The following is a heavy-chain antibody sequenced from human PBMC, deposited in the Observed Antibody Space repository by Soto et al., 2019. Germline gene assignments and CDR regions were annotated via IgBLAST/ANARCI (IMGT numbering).Heavy chain of an antibody. V-gene: IGHV1-46*01. CDR2: INPSGGIT. CDR3: ARAPPYCSGGSCYFLGPYGMDV. CDR1: GYTFTSYY. J-gene: IGHJ6*02. Sequence: QVQLVQSGAEVKKPGASVKVSCKASGYTFTSYYMHWVRQAPGQGLEWMGIINPSGGITSYAQKFQGRVTMTGHTSTSTVYMELSSLRSEDTAVYYCARAPPYCSGGSCYFLGPYGMDVWGQGTTVTVSS. D-gene: IGHD2-15*01.